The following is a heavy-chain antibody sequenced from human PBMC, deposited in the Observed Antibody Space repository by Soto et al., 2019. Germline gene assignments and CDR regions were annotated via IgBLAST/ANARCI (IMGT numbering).Heavy chain of an antibody. CDR3: AKAPHYGDYDDYFDY. Sequence: GGLQRLSCAASECTFISLAMSWVLQAPGKGLEWVSAISGSGGSTYYADSVKGRFTISRDNSKNTLYLQMNSLRAEDTAVYYCAKAPHYGDYDDYFDYWGQGTLVTVSS. J-gene: IGHJ4*02. V-gene: IGHV3-23*01. D-gene: IGHD4-17*01. CDR2: ISGSGGST. CDR1: ECTFISLA.